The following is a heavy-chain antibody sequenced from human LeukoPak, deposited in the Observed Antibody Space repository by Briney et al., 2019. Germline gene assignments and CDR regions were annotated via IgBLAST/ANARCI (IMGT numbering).Heavy chain of an antibody. CDR2: VHHSGST. V-gene: IGHV4-39*01. J-gene: IGHJ5*02. Sequence: SETLSLTGTVSGGSISSYYWGWIRQPPGKGLEWLGSVHHSGSTYDNPSLKSRVTISVDTSKNQFSLKLISVTAADTAVYYCARRSTVAGRGRFDPWGQGTLVTVSS. CDR3: ARRSTVAGRGRFDP. CDR1: GGSISSYY. D-gene: IGHD6-19*01.